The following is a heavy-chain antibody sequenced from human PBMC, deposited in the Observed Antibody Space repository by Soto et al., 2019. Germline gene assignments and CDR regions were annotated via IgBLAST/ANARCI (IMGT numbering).Heavy chain of an antibody. D-gene: IGHD6-6*01. CDR3: VRVEYSSSTAYYYMAV. V-gene: IGHV4-39*01. J-gene: IGHJ6*03. CDR2: INHRGTT. Sequence: QLQLQESGPGLVKPSETLSLTCTVSGGSISSGYYYWAWIRQPPGKGLEWIGSINHRGTTYYNPSLKSRVTVSVDTSKNQFSLKLSSVTAADTAIYYCVRVEYSSSTAYYYMAVWGKGTTVTVSS. CDR1: GGSISSGYYY.